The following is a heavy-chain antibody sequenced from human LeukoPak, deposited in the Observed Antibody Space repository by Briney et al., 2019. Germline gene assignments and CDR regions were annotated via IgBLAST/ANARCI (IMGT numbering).Heavy chain of an antibody. CDR2: INPNSGGT. J-gene: IGHJ6*02. Sequence: ASVKVSCKASGYTFTGYYMHWVRQAPGQGLEWMGWINPNSGGTNYAQKFQGRVTMTRDTSISTAYMELSRLRSDDTAVYCCARGRIVGATTKRYYYYGMDVWGQGTTVTVSS. CDR3: ARGRIVGATTKRYYYYGMDV. D-gene: IGHD1-26*01. CDR1: GYTFTGYY. V-gene: IGHV1-2*02.